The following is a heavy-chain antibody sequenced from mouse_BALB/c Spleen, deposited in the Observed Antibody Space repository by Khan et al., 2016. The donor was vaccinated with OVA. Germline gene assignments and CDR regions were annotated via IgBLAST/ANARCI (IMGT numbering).Heavy chain of an antibody. CDR2: ISYSGST. Sequence: VQLQQSGPGLVKPSQSLSLTCTVTGYSITSGYGWNWIRQFPGNKLEWMGYISYSGSTNYNPSLKSRISITRDTSKNQFFLQLNSVTTEDIATYYCARTARINYWGQGTTLTVSS. CDR3: ARTARINY. CDR1: GYSITSGYG. D-gene: IGHD1-2*01. V-gene: IGHV3-2*02. J-gene: IGHJ2*01.